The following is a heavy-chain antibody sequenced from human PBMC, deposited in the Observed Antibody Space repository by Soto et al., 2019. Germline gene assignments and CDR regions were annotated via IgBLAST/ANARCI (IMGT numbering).Heavy chain of an antibody. CDR3: GGDLGY. J-gene: IGHJ4*02. V-gene: IGHV3-74*01. CDR1: GFPFNEFW. Sequence: EAQVVESGGGLVQPGGSLRLSCAASGFPFNEFWMYWVRQAPGKGLLWVSRISADGGWKDYAESVKGRFSISRDNAKTMVYLQMNSRGVDDTGLYNGGGDLGYWGQGNHVTVSS. D-gene: IGHD7-27*01. CDR2: ISADGGWK.